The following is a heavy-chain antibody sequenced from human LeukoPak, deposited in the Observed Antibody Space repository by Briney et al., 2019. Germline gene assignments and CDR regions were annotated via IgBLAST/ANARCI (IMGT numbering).Heavy chain of an antibody. CDR3: ARGAYCAGDCYSFDY. D-gene: IGHD2-21*02. CDR1: GGSISSYY. V-gene: IGHV4-4*07. J-gene: IGHJ4*02. CDR2: VYSSGIT. Sequence: SETLSLTCTVSGGSISSYYWSWIRQPAGRGLEWIGRVYSSGITNYNPSLRSRLTMSVDTSKNQFSLKLSSVTAADTAVYYCARGAYCAGDCYSFDYWGQGTLVTVSS.